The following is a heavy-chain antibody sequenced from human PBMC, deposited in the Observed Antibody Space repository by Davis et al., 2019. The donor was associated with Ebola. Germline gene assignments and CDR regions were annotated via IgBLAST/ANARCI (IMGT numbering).Heavy chain of an antibody. J-gene: IGHJ4*02. CDR3: ARAGDTMVRGVIIGYYFDY. D-gene: IGHD3-10*01. CDR2: MNPNSGNT. CDR1: GYKLTSYA. Sequence: ASVKVSCKASGYKLTSYAMNWVRQAPGQGLEWMGWMNPNSGNTGYAQKFQGRVTMTRNTSISTAYMELSSLRSEDTAVYYCARAGDTMVRGVIIGYYFDYWGQGTLVTVSS. V-gene: IGHV1-8*02.